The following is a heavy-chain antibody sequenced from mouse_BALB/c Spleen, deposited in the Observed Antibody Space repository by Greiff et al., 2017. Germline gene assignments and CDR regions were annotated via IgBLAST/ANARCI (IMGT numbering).Heavy chain of an antibody. CDR1: GFTFNTYA. V-gene: IGHV10-1*02. J-gene: IGHJ3*01. CDR3: VGGYDRFAY. D-gene: IGHD2-14*01. CDR2: IRSKSNNYAT. Sequence: EVHLVESGGGLVQPKGSLKLSCAASGFTFNTYAMNWVRQAPGKGLEWVARIRSKSNNYATYYADSVKDRFTISRDDSQSMLYLQMNNLKTEDTAMYYCVGGYDRFAYWGQGTLVTVSA.